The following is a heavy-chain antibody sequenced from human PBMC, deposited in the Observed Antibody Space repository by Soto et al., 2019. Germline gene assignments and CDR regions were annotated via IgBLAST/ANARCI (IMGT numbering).Heavy chain of an antibody. Sequence: SQTLSLTCVISGDSVSSNSAGWNWIRQSPSRGLEWLGRTYYKSKWNNDYALSVKSRITINPDTSRNQFSLHLYSVTPEDTAVYYCTGITWFRGMDVWGQGTPVTVSS. CDR2: TYYKSKWNN. D-gene: IGHD3-10*01. CDR1: GDSVSSNSAG. J-gene: IGHJ6*02. V-gene: IGHV6-1*01. CDR3: TGITWFRGMDV.